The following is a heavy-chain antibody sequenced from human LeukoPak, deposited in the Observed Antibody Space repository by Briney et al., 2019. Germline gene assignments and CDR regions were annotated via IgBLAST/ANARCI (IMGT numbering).Heavy chain of an antibody. V-gene: IGHV3-7*03. CDR3: ARDVATVFDY. Sequence: GGSLRLSCVASGFTFSSYWMSWVRQAPGKGLEWVANIKQDGSEKYYVDSVKGRFTISRDNAKNSLYLQMNSLRAEDTAVYYCARDVATVFDYWGQGTLVTVSS. D-gene: IGHD5-12*01. CDR1: GFTFSSYW. J-gene: IGHJ4*02. CDR2: IKQDGSEK.